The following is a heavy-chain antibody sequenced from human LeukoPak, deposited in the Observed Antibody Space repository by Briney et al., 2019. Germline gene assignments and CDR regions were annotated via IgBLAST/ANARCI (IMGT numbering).Heavy chain of an antibody. CDR1: GYSISSGYY. CDR3: ARLSTVTTSFDY. CDR2: IYHSGST. J-gene: IGHJ4*02. D-gene: IGHD4-17*01. V-gene: IGHV4-38-2*02. Sequence: SETLSLTCTVSGYSISSGYYWGWIRQPPGKGLEWIGSIYHSGSTYYNPSLKSRVTISVDTSKNHFSLKPSSVTAPDTAVYYCARLSTVTTSFDYWGQGTLVTVSS.